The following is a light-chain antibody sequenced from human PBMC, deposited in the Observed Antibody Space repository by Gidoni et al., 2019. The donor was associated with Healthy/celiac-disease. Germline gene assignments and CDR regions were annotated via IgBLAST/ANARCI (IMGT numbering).Light chain of an antibody. V-gene: IGKV1-39*01. CDR1: QSISSY. CDR2: AAS. Sequence: DIQMTTSPSSLSASVGDRVIITCRASQSISSYLNWYQQKPGKAPKLLIYAASSLQSGVPSRFSGSGSGTDFTLTISSLQPEDFATYYCQQSYSTPRTFGQGTKVEIK. CDR3: QQSYSTPRT. J-gene: IGKJ1*01.